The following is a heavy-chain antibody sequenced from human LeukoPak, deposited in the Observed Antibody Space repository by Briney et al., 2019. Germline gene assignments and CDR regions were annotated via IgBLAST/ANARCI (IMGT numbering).Heavy chain of an antibody. Sequence: SETLSLTCTVSGGSISSYYWSWIRQPPGKGLEWIGYIYYSGSTNYDPSLQSRVTISVDTSKNQFSLKLTSVTAADTAVYYCARATYSSGWGTSDYWGQGTLVTVSS. CDR2: IYYSGST. D-gene: IGHD6-19*01. J-gene: IGHJ4*02. CDR1: GGSISSYY. CDR3: ARATYSSGWGTSDY. V-gene: IGHV4-59*01.